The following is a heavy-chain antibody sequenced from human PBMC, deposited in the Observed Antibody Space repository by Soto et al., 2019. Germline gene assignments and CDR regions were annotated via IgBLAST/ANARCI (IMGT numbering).Heavy chain of an antibody. V-gene: IGHV3-23*01. J-gene: IGHJ6*03. D-gene: IGHD2-15*01. CDR1: GFTFSSYA. CDR2: ISGSGGST. Sequence: GGSLRLSCAASGFTFSSYAMSWVRQAPGKGLEWVSAISGSGGSTYYADSVKGRFTISRDNSKNTLYLQMNSLRAEDTAVYYCAKDQVVAALGYYYYYMDVWGKGTTVTVSS. CDR3: AKDQVVAALGYYYYYMDV.